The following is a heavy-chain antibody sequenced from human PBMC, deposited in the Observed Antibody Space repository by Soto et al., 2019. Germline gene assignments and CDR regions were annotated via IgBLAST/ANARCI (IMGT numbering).Heavy chain of an antibody. CDR3: VRQRGNYFDF. J-gene: IGHJ4*02. CDR1: GDSITSRY. Sequence: SETLSLTCSVSGDSITSRYWSWIQQPPGKGLEWIGYIDYAGSTNHAPSLQSRVTMSVDTSKNQVSLKLRYVTAADTAVYYCVRQRGNYFDFWGQGTLVTVSS. CDR2: IDYAGST. D-gene: IGHD3-10*01. V-gene: IGHV4-59*11.